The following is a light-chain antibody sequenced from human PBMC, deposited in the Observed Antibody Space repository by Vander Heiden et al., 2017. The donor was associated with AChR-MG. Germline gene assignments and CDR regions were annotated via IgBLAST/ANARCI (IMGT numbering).Light chain of an antibody. CDR3: MQALQRGWT. CDR2: LGS. CDR1: QSLLHSNGYNY. Sequence: DIVMTQSPLSLPVTPGEPASISCRSSQSLLHSNGYNYLDWYLQKPGQSPQLLIYLGSNRASGVPDRFSGSGSGTDFTLKISRVEAEDVGVYYCMQALQRGWTLGQGTKVEIK. J-gene: IGKJ1*01. V-gene: IGKV2-28*01.